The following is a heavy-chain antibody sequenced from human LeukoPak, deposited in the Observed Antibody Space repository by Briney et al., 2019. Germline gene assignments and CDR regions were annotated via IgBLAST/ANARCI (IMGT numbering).Heavy chain of an antibody. D-gene: IGHD3-9*01. V-gene: IGHV1-18*01. CDR1: GYTFTSYG. CDR2: ISAYNGNT. J-gene: IGHJ4*02. Sequence: ASVKVSCKASGYTFTSYGISWVRQAPGQGLEWMGWISAYNGNTNYAQKLQGRVTMTTDTSTSTAYMELRSLRSDDTAVYYCARDLKRYFDWLLHRSGGIAAAGTGGYWGQGTLVTVSS. CDR3: ARDLKRYFDWLLHRSGGIAAAGTGGY.